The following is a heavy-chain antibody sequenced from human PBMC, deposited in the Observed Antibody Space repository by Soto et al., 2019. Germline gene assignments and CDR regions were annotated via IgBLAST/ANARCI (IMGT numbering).Heavy chain of an antibody. CDR3: ARPRAPYDFWGGYGDAFDI. CDR1: GYTFTSYD. V-gene: IGHV1-8*01. CDR2: MNPNSGNT. D-gene: IGHD3-3*01. Sequence: GASVKVSCKASGYTFTSYDINWVRQATGQGLEWMGWMNPNSGNTGYAQKFQGRVTMTRNTSISTAYMELSSLKSEDTAVYYCARPRAPYDFWGGYGDAFDIWGQGTMVTVSS. J-gene: IGHJ3*02.